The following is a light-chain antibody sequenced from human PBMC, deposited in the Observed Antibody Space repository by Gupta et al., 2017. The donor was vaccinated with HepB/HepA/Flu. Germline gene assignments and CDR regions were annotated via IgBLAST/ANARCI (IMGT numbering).Light chain of an antibody. CDR2: EAS. CDR1: QSVSSY. V-gene: IGKV3-11*01. J-gene: IGKJ4*01. CDR3: QQRSNWPPT. Sequence: EIVLTQSPATLSLSPGERATLSCRASQSVSSYLAWYQQKPGQAPRLLIYEASNRATGIPASFSGSGSGTDCTLTISTLEPEDFAVYYCQQRSNWPPTFGGGTKVEIK.